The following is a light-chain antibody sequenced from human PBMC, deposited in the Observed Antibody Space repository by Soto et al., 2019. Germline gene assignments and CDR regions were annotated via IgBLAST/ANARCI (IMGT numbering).Light chain of an antibody. CDR2: AAS. Sequence: DIRMTQSPSSLSASVGDRVTITCRASQSISNYLNWYQQKPGKAPNLLIHAASSLQSGVPPRFSGSGSGTDFTLTISSLQPEDFATYYCQQSYRNPITFGQGTRLEIK. CDR1: QSISNY. V-gene: IGKV1-39*01. CDR3: QQSYRNPIT. J-gene: IGKJ5*01.